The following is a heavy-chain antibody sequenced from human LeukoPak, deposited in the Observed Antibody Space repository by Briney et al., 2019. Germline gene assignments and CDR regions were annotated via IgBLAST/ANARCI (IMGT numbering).Heavy chain of an antibody. CDR1: GYSFTSYW. J-gene: IGHJ4*02. V-gene: IGHV5-51*01. CDR3: ARGDTAMVTGFDY. D-gene: IGHD5-18*01. Sequence: GESLKISCKGSGYSFTSYWIGWVRQMPGKGPEWMGIIYPGDSDTRYSPSFQGQVTISADKSISTAYLQWSSLKASGTAMYYCARGDTAMVTGFDYWGQGTLVTVSS. CDR2: IYPGDSDT.